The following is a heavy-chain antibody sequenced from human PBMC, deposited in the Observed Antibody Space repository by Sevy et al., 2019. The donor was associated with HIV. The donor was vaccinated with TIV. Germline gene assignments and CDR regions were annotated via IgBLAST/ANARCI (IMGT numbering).Heavy chain of an antibody. J-gene: IGHJ4*02. V-gene: IGHV3-33*08. CDR1: GFTFSSYV. Sequence: GGSLRLSCAASGFTFSSYVMHWVRQAPGKGLEWVALIWYDGTIKYYADSVKGRFTISRDNSKDTLFLQMNSLTPEDTVLYYCARGGGYCGGDCYSIDYWGQGALVTVSS. CDR2: IWYDGTIK. D-gene: IGHD2-21*02. CDR3: ARGGGYCGGDCYSIDY.